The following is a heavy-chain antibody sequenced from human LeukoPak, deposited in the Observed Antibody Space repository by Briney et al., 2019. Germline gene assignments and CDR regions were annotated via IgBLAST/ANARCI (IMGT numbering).Heavy chain of an antibody. CDR1: GFTFSNFA. V-gene: IGHV3-23*01. CDR3: AKGPYSTSWYGYFDY. CDR2: ISAGGGST. D-gene: IGHD6-13*01. J-gene: IGHJ4*02. Sequence: GGSLRLSCAASGFTFSNFAMSWVRQAPGKGLEWVSDISAGGGSTYYAGFVKGRFTISRDNSKNTMYLQMNSLRAEDTAVYYCAKGPYSTSWYGYFDYWGQGTLVTVSS.